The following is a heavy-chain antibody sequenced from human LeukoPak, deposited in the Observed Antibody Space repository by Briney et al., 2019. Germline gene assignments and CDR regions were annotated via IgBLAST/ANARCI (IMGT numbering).Heavy chain of an antibody. CDR2: IKEDGSDT. CDR1: GFTFSSRW. V-gene: IGHV3-7*05. D-gene: IGHD3-16*01. Sequence: GGSLRLSCAASGFTFSSRWMGWVRQAPGKGLEWVANIKEDGSDTYYVGSVKGRFTISRDNANNSLYLQMNSVRAEDTAPYYCARHGASCFDYWGQGALVTVSS. CDR3: ARHGASCFDY. J-gene: IGHJ4*02.